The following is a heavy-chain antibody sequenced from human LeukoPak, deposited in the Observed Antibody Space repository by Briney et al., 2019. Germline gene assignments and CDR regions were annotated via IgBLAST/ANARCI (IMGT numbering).Heavy chain of an antibody. J-gene: IGHJ3*02. CDR2: IKQDGSEK. D-gene: IGHD6-13*01. CDR3: ARGIAAARDAFDI. CDR1: GFTFSSYW. V-gene: IGHV3-7*01. Sequence: GGSLRLSCAASGFTFSSYWMSWVRQAPGKGLEWVATIKQDGSEKYYVDSVKGRFTISRDNAKNSLYLQMNSLRAEDTAVYCCARGIAAARDAFDIWGQGTMVTVSS.